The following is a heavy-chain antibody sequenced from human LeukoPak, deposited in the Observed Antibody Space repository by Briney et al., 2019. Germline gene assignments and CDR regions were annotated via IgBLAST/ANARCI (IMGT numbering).Heavy chain of an antibody. V-gene: IGHV3-48*03. CDR3: AKGYSSGWYSWWYLDL. CDR1: GFTFSSYE. J-gene: IGHJ2*01. CDR2: ISSRGSTI. Sequence: QPGGSLRLSCAASGFTFSSYEMNWVRQAPGKGLEWVSYISSRGSTIYYADSVKGRFTISRDNAKNSLYLQMNSLRAEDTAVYYCAKGYSSGWYSWWYLDLWGRGTLATVSS. D-gene: IGHD6-19*01.